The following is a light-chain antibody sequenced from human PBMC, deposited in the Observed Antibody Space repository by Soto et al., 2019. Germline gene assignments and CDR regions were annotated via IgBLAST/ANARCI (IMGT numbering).Light chain of an antibody. Sequence: DIPMTQSPSSLSASVGDRVTITCQASQDISNYLNWYQQKPGKAPKLLIYDASNLETGVPSRFSGSGSGTDFPFTISSLQPEDIATYYCQQYDNLPLTFRGGTKVEIK. CDR2: DAS. J-gene: IGKJ4*01. V-gene: IGKV1-33*01. CDR1: QDISNY. CDR3: QQYDNLPLT.